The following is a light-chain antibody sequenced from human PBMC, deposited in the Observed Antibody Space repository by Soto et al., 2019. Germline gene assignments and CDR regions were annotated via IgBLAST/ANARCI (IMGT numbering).Light chain of an antibody. CDR1: SSNIGSNY. J-gene: IGLJ2*01. Sequence: QPVLTQSPSASGTPGQRVTISCSGSSSNIGSNYVYWYQQLPGTAPKLLIYRNNQRPSGVPDRFSGSKSGTSASLAISGLRSEDEADYYCAAWDDSLSAVVFGGGTQLTVL. CDR3: AAWDDSLSAVV. CDR2: RNN. V-gene: IGLV1-47*01.